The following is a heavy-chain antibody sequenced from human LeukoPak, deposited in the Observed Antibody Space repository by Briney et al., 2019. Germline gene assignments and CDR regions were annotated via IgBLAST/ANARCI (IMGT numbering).Heavy chain of an antibody. J-gene: IGHJ4*02. D-gene: IGHD5-12*01. CDR1: GFTFSSYG. CDR3: ARGKEYSGYDFDC. CDR2: IWYDGSNK. V-gene: IGHV3-33*01. Sequence: GGSLRLSCAASGFTFSSYGMHWVRQAPGKGLEWVAVIWYDGSNKYYADSVKGRFTISRDNSKNTLYLQMNSLRVEDTAVYYCARGKEYSGYDFDCWGQGTLVTVSS.